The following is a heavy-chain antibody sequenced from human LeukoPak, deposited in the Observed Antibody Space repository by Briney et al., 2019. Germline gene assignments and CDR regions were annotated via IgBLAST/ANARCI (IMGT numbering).Heavy chain of an antibody. CDR2: INHSGST. Sequence: PSETLSLTCAVYGGSFSGYYWSWIRQPPGKGLEWIGEINHSGSTNYNPSLKSRVTISVDTSKNQFSPKLSSVTAADTAVYYCARGNGLTDGERYYFDYWGQGTLVTVSS. D-gene: IGHD1-14*01. CDR1: GGSFSGYY. V-gene: IGHV4-34*01. J-gene: IGHJ4*02. CDR3: ARGNGLTDGERYYFDY.